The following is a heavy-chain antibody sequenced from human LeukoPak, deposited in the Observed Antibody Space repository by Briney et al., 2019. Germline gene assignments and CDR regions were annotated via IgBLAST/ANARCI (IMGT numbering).Heavy chain of an antibody. V-gene: IGHV3-23*01. CDR2: ISGSGGST. D-gene: IGHD3-3*01. CDR3: AKVAGSEYYDFWSGYYRNRNWFDP. Sequence: GGSLRLSCAASGFTFNSYAMSWVRQAPGKGLEWVSAISGSGGSTYYADSVKGRFTISRDNSKNTLYLQMISLRAEDTAVYYCAKVAGSEYYDFWSGYYRNRNWFDPWGQGTLVTVSS. J-gene: IGHJ5*02. CDR1: GFTFNSYA.